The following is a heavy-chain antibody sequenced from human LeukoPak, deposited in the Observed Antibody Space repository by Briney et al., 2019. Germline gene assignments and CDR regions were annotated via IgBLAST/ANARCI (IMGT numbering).Heavy chain of an antibody. J-gene: IGHJ4*02. V-gene: IGHV3-23*01. Sequence: GGSLRLSCAASGFTFSSYAMSWVRQAPWKGLEWVSAISGSGGSTYYADSVKGRFTISRDNSKNTLYLQMNSLRAEDTAVYYCAKYVSYGSGSYYFWGQGTLVTVSS. CDR3: AKYVSYGSGSYYF. CDR2: ISGSGGST. D-gene: IGHD3-10*01. CDR1: GFTFSSYA.